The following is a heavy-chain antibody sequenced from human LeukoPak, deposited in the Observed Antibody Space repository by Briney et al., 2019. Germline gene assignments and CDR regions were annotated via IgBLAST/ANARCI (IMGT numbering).Heavy chain of an antibody. CDR1: GDIFSSHW. CDR2: IYPGDSNI. CDR3: ARENWGSGDY. J-gene: IGHJ4*02. Sequence: GESLKISCKSSGDIFSSHWIGWVRQVPGKGLEWMGIIYPGDSNIKYSPSFEGLVTIPTDESINTVYLQWSSLKASDTAIYYCARENWGSGDYWGQGTLVTVSS. V-gene: IGHV5-51*01. D-gene: IGHD7-27*01.